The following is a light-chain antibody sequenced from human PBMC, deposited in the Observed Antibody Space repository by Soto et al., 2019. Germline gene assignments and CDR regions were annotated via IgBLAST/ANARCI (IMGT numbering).Light chain of an antibody. J-gene: IGKJ4*01. CDR3: QQYGSSPPLT. Sequence: IVVTQSPGTLSLSQGERATLSCRASHSVSSSLAWYQQKPGQAPRLLIYGASSRATGIPDRFSGSGSGTDFTLTISRLEPEDFAVYYCQQYGSSPPLTFGGGTKV. V-gene: IGKV3-20*01. CDR1: HSVSSS. CDR2: GAS.